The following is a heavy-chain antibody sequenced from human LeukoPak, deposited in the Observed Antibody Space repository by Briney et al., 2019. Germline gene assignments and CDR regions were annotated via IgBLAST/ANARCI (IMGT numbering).Heavy chain of an antibody. J-gene: IGHJ3*02. CDR1: GFTFSSYA. CDR3: AKDWLRYCTNGVCSIEAFDI. CDR2: ISGSGGST. D-gene: IGHD2-8*01. Sequence: AGGSLRLSCAASGFTFSSYAMSWVRQAPGKGLEWVSAISGSGGSTYYADSVKGRFTISRDNSKNTLYLQMNSLRAEGTAVYYCAKDWLRYCTNGVCSIEAFDIWGQGTMVTVSS. V-gene: IGHV3-23*01.